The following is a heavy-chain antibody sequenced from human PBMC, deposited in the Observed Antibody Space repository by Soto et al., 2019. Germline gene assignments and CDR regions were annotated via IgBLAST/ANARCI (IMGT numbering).Heavy chain of an antibody. CDR2: ISRDGRGE. J-gene: IGHJ1*01. CDR1: GFNFANFG. D-gene: IGHD3-3*01. V-gene: IGHV3-30*03. CDR3: ATEENQNYDVDH. Sequence: QVQLVESGGGVVQPGGSLRLSCVGSGFNFANFGIQWSRQAPGKGLEWVAIISRDGRGEAFADSVKGRFAISKDNSKNTVYLQMTGLRSDDTAVYHCATEENQNYDVDHWGQGTLVNVST.